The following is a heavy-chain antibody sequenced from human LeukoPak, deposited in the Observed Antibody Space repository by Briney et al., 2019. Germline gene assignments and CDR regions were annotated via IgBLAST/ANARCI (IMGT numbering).Heavy chain of an antibody. Sequence: PSETLSLTCAVSGYSISSGYYWGWIRQPPGKGLEWIGNTYHSGTAYYKVSLQSRVTISVDTSKNIFSLKLSSVTAADTAVYYCARYDFWSGFGLLEGSWFDPWGQGTLVTVSS. CDR3: ARYDFWSGFGLLEGSWFDP. V-gene: IGHV4-38-2*01. CDR2: TYHSGTA. CDR1: GYSISSGYY. J-gene: IGHJ5*02. D-gene: IGHD3-3*01.